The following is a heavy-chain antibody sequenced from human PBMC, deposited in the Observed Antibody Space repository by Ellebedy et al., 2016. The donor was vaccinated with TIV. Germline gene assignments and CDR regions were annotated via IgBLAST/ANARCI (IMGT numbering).Heavy chain of an antibody. CDR3: AREYEEYYFDY. J-gene: IGHJ4*02. CDR1: GFDFNTYA. D-gene: IGHD3-10*01. Sequence: GGSLRLSCTASGFDFNTYAMTWVRQTPGKGLEWVSSISANAAATHYADSVKGRFTISRDNAKNSLYLQMNSLRAEDTAVYYCAREYEEYYFDYWGQGTLVTVSS. V-gene: IGHV3-23*01. CDR2: ISANAAAT.